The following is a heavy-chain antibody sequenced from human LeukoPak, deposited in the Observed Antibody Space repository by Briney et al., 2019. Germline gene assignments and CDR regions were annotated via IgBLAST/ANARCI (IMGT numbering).Heavy chain of an antibody. CDR3: ARDPGGYGDYALDY. CDR1: GFTFSSYW. J-gene: IGHJ4*02. Sequence: GGSLRLSCAASGFTFSSYWMHWVRQAPGKGLVWVSRINSDGSSTSYADSVKGRFTISRDNAKNTLYLQMNSLRAEDAAVYYCARDPGGYGDYALDYWGQGTLVTVSS. CDR2: INSDGSST. V-gene: IGHV3-74*01. D-gene: IGHD4-17*01.